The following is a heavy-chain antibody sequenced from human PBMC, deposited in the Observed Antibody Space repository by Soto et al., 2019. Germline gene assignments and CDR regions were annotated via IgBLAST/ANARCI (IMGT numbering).Heavy chain of an antibody. CDR3: AGPPELTRIYYYYGMDV. CDR2: IIPIFGTA. Sequence: QVQLVQSGAEVKKPGSSVKVSCKASGGTFSSYAISWVRQAPGQGLEWMGGIIPIFGTANYAQKFQGRVTITADESTSTAYMELSSLRSDDTAVYYCAGPPELTRIYYYYGMDVWGQGTTVTVSS. CDR1: GGTFSSYA. J-gene: IGHJ6*02. D-gene: IGHD1-7*01. V-gene: IGHV1-69*12.